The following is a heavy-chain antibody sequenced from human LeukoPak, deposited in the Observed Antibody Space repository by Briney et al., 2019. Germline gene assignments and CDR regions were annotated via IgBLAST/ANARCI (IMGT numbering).Heavy chain of an antibody. D-gene: IGHD3-22*01. J-gene: IGHJ5*02. CDR1: GGSISSSNW. CDR2: IYHSGST. V-gene: IGHV4-4*02. Sequence: SETLSLTCAVSGGSISSSNWWSWVRQPPGKGLEWIGEIYHSGSTNYNPSLKSRVTISVDKSKNQFSLKLSSVTAADTAVYYCAKAESMIVTYNWFDPWGQGTLVTVSS. CDR3: AKAESMIVTYNWFDP.